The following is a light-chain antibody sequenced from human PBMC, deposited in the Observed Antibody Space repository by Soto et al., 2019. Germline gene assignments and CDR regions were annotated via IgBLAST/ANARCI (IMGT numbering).Light chain of an antibody. CDR3: SSYTSSSTLV. Sequence: QSFLTQPASVSGSPGQSITISCTGTSSDVGGYNYVSWYQQHPGKAPKLMIYEVSNRPSGVSNRFSGSKSGNTASLTISGLQAEDEADYYRSSYTSSSTLVFGTGTKVTVL. V-gene: IGLV2-14*01. CDR2: EVS. J-gene: IGLJ1*01. CDR1: SSDVGGYNY.